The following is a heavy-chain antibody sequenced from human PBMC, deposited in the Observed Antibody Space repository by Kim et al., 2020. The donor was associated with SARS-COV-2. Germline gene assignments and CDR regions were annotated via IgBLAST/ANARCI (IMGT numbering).Heavy chain of an antibody. D-gene: IGHD3-10*01. CDR3: ARLFAMVSGGHFDY. CDR2: IYYSGST. CDR1: GGSISSYY. J-gene: IGHJ4*02. Sequence: SETLSLTCTVSGGSISSYYWSWIRQPPGKGLEWIGYIYYSGSTNYNPSLKSRVTISVDTSKNQFSLKLSSVTAADTAVYYCARLFAMVSGGHFDYWGQGTLVTVSS. V-gene: IGHV4-59*08.